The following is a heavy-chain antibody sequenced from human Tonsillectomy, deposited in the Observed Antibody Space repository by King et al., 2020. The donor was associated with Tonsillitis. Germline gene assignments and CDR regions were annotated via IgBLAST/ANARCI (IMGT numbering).Heavy chain of an antibody. J-gene: IGHJ4*02. Sequence: QLQESGSGLVKPSQTLSLTCAVSGGSISSGGYSWSWIRQPPGKGLEWIGYIYHSGSTYYNPSLKSRVTISVDRSKNQFSLKLSSVTAADTAVYYCAIVFGSGSLSVLVYWGQGTLVTVSS. CDR1: GGSISSGGYS. D-gene: IGHD3-10*01. CDR2: IYHSGST. V-gene: IGHV4-30-2*01. CDR3: AIVFGSGSLSVLVY.